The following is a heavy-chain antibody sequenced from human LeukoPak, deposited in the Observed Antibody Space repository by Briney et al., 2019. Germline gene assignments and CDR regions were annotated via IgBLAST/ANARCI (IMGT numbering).Heavy chain of an antibody. CDR2: IYTSGST. V-gene: IGHV4-4*07. CDR3: ARGISAGLWNGNNYFDY. CDR1: GGSISSYY. D-gene: IGHD1-1*01. J-gene: IGHJ4*02. Sequence: SGTLSLTCTVSGGSISSYYWSWIRQPAGKGLEWDGRIYTSGSTNYNPSLKSRVTISVDKSKNQFSLKLSSVTAADTAVYYCARGISAGLWNGNNYFDYWGQGTLVTVSS.